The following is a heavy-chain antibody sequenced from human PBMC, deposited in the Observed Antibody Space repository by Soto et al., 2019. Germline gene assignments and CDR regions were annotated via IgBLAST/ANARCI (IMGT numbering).Heavy chain of an antibody. Sequence: QVQLQESGPGLVKPSQTLSLTCSVSGDSIRGGGHYWNWIRQFPGKALEWIGYVYHSGSTHYNPSLRGRLTISIDTSKNQFSMRLISVTAADTALYYGARDTGLAPTVWGYWGHGTQVTVSS. CDR1: GDSIRGGGHY. CDR3: ARDTGLAPTVWGY. D-gene: IGHD7-27*01. V-gene: IGHV4-31*03. J-gene: IGHJ4*03. CDR2: VYHSGST.